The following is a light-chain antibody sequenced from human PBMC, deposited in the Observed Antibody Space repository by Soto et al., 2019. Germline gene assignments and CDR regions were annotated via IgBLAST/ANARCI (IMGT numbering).Light chain of an antibody. CDR3: KKYNSAPFT. CDR2: TAS. Sequence: DIQMTQSPSSLSASVGDRVTITCRASQDISDYLVWYQQKLGKVPKLLIYTASTLQSGVPSRFSGSGSGTDFTLTISTLQPEVFATYYGKKYNSAPFTFGPGTKVDIK. CDR1: QDISDY. V-gene: IGKV1-27*01. J-gene: IGKJ3*01.